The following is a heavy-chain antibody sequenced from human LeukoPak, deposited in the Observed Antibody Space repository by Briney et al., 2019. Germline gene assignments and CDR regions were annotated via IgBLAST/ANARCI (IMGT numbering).Heavy chain of an antibody. J-gene: IGHJ4*02. CDR3: ARARRDGYNFDY. CDR1: GYTFTSYD. D-gene: IGHD5-24*01. CDR2: MNPNSGNT. V-gene: IGHV1-8*03. Sequence: ASVKVSCKASGYTFTSYDINWVRQATGQGLEWMGWMNPNSGNTGYAQKFQGRVTITRNTSISTAYMELSSLRSEDTAVYYCARARRDGYNFDYWGQGTLVTVSS.